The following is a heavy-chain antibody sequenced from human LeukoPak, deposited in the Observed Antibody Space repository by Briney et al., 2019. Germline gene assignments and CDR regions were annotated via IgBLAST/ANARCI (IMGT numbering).Heavy chain of an antibody. V-gene: IGHV4-39*07. CDR3: ARDSDPMVRGVPPVDY. Sequence: KPSEALFLTCTVSGGSISCSSYYWGWIRQPPGEGLEWIGSIYYSGSTYYTPSLKSRVTISVDTSKNQFSLKLSSVTAADTAMYYCARDSDPMVRGVPPVDYWGQGTLVTVSS. J-gene: IGHJ4*02. D-gene: IGHD3-10*01. CDR1: GGSISCSSYY. CDR2: IYYSGST.